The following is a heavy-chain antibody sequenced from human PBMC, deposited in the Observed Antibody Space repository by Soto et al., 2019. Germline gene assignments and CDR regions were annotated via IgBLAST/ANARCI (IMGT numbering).Heavy chain of an antibody. V-gene: IGHV4-31*03. D-gene: IGHD3-22*01. CDR3: ARVLHSYGSSGYYDY. Sequence: PSETLSLTCTVSGGSISSGGYYWSWIRQHPGKGLEWIGYIYYSGSTYYNPSLKSRVTISVDTSKNQFSLKLSSVTAADTAVYYWARVLHSYGSSGYYDYWGQGTLVTVSS. CDR1: GGSISSGGYY. CDR2: IYYSGST. J-gene: IGHJ4*02.